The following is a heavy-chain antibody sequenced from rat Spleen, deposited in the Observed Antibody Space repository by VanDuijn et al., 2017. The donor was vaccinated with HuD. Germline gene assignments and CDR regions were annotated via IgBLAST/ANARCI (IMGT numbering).Heavy chain of an antibody. D-gene: IGHD1-11*01. J-gene: IGHJ2*01. CDR1: GFTFSSFP. CDR3: ARHRNYGGIPFDY. CDR2: TSSGGGGI. Sequence: EVQLVESGGGLVQPGRSLKLSCAASGFTFSSFPMAWVRQPPKKGLEWVASTSSGGGGIYYLDSVKGRFSISRDNAKSTLYLQMDSLRSEDTATYYCARHRNYGGIPFDYWGQGVMVTVSS. V-gene: IGHV5-25*01.